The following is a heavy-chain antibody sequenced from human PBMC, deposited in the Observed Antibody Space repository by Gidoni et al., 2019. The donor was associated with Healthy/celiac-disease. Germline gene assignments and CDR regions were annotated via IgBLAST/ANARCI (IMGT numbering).Heavy chain of an antibody. V-gene: IGHV1-2*04. CDR3: ARESRRYDYGDTNFDY. D-gene: IGHD4-17*01. Sequence: QVQLVQSGAEVKKPGASVKVSCKASGYTFPGSYMHWVRQAPGQGLEWMGWINPNSGGTNYAQKFQGWVTMTRDTSISTAYMELSRLRSDDTAVYYCARESRRYDYGDTNFDYWGQGTLVTVSS. CDR2: INPNSGGT. J-gene: IGHJ4*02. CDR1: GYTFPGSY.